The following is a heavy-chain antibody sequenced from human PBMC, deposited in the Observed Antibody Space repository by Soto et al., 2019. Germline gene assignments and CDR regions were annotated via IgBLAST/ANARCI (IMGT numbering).Heavy chain of an antibody. D-gene: IGHD3-3*02. CDR3: ARDADSMPYYFDN. J-gene: IGHJ4*02. CDR2: INPYGGAA. CDR1: GYTFTSTW. V-gene: IGHV1-46*01. Sequence: ASVKVSCKASGYTFTSTWMHWVRQAPGQGLEWMGIINPYGGAATYAEKFQGRVTITTDTSASTAYMELNSLTSEDTAVYYCARDADSMPYYFDNCGQGTLVTVSS.